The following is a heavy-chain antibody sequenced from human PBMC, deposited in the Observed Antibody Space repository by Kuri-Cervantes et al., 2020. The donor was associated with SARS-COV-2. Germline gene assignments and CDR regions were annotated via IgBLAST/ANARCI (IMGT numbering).Heavy chain of an antibody. CDR3: ARDPSYYYDSSGFWFAFDI. D-gene: IGHD3-22*01. CDR1: GYSISTFY. J-gene: IGHJ3*02. V-gene: IGHV4-4*07. CDR2: IYSSGAT. Sequence: SETLSLTCSVSGYSISTFYWCWIRQSAGKGLEWIGRIYSSGATNYNPSLESRVTMSIDMSKNQFSLRLTSVTAADTAMYYCARDPSYYYDSSGFWFAFDIWGQGKMVTVSS.